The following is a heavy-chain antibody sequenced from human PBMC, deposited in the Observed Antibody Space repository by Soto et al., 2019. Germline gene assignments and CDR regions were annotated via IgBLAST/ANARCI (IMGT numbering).Heavy chain of an antibody. CDR1: SGSISSSNW. Sequence: QVQLQESGPGLVKPSGTLSLTCAVSSGSISSSNWWSWAREPPGKGLEWIGEIYHSGSTNYNPSHKSQFTITVDKSKYQCSLKLSSVTVADTAVYYCARAVAVAGTAHYFDYWGQGTLVTVSS. CDR3: ARAVAVAGTAHYFDY. D-gene: IGHD6-19*01. V-gene: IGHV4-4*02. J-gene: IGHJ4*02. CDR2: IYHSGST.